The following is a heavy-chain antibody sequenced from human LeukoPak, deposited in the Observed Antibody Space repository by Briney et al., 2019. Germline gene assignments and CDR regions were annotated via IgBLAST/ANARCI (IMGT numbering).Heavy chain of an antibody. CDR2: IRSKANNYAT. CDR3: TRRSDSYSIGSNY. J-gene: IGHJ4*02. D-gene: IGHD6-25*01. V-gene: IGHV3-73*01. CDR1: GFSFSGSA. Sequence: GGSLRLSCAASGFSFSGSAMHWVRQASGKGLEWVGRIRSKANNYATVYAASVKGRFTISRDDSKNTAYLQMNSLKTEDTAVYYCTRRSDSYSIGSNYWGQGTLVTVSS.